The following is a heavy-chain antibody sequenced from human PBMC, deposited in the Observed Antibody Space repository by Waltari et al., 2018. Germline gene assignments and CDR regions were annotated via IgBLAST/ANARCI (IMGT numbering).Heavy chain of an antibody. V-gene: IGHV4-39*01. J-gene: IGHJ4*02. CDR2: LYYTGST. CDR1: GGSISSSRFY. Sequence: QLQLQESGPGLVKPSETLSLTCTVSGGSISSSRFYWGWIRQPPGKGLAWIGSLYYTGSTYYNPSLKSRLTISVDTSKNQFSLKLTSVTAADTAVYYCARSPSYYGSGSCLDYWGQGTLVTVSS. D-gene: IGHD3-10*01. CDR3: ARSPSYYGSGSCLDY.